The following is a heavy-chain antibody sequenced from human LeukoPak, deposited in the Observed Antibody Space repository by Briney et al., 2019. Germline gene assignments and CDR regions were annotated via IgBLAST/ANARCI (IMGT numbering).Heavy chain of an antibody. V-gene: IGHV3-23*01. CDR2: ISGSGGST. CDR1: GFTFSSYA. Sequence: GGSLRLSCAASGFTFSSYAMSWVRQAPGKGLEWVSAISGSGGSTYYADSVKGRFTISRDNSKNTLYLQMNSLRAEDTAVYYCAKDHPLLMVRGINWFDPWGQGTLVTVSS. CDR3: AKDHPLLMVRGINWFDP. J-gene: IGHJ5*02. D-gene: IGHD3-10*01.